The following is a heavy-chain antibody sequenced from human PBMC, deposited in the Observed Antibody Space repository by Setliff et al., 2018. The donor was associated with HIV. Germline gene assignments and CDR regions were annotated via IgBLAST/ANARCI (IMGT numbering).Heavy chain of an antibody. CDR1: GGTFSSYT. Sequence: SVKVSCKASGGTFSSYTINWVRQAPGQGLEWMGRSIPILGIGNDRQAQKLKGRVTFTADKSTSTVYMELSSLRSADTAVYYCARCGAGEWHLYMDVWGKGTAVTVSS. CDR2: SIPILGIG. CDR3: ARCGAGEWHLYMDV. J-gene: IGHJ6*03. D-gene: IGHD3-16*01. V-gene: IGHV1-69*02.